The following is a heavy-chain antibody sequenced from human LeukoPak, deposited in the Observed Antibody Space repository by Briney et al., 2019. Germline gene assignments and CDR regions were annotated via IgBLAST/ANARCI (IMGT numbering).Heavy chain of an antibody. Sequence: SETLSRTCTVSGGSISSSSDYWGWVRQPPGKGLEWIGRIYYSGSTYYNPSLKSRVTISVDTSKNQFSLKLSSVTAADTAVYYCARLRRINWGAFDIWGQGTMVTVSS. CDR1: GGSISSSSDY. J-gene: IGHJ3*02. V-gene: IGHV4-39*01. CDR2: IYYSGST. CDR3: ARLRRINWGAFDI. D-gene: IGHD3-16*01.